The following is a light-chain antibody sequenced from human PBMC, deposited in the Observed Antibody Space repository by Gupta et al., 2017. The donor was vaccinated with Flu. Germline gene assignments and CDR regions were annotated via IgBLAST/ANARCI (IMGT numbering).Light chain of an antibody. CDR2: GAS. V-gene: IGKV3/OR2-268*02. CDR1: QSVSSSY. J-gene: IGKJ1*01. Sequence: EIVMTQSPATLSLSPGERATLSCRASQSVSSSYLSWYQQKPGQAPRLLIYGASTRATGIPARFSGSGSGTDFTLTISSLQPEDFAVYYCQQETFGQGTKVEIK. CDR3: QQET.